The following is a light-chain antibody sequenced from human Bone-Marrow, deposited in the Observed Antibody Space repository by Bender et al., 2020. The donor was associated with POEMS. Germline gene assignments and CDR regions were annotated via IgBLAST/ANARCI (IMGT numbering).Light chain of an antibody. CDR2: EIT. J-gene: IGLJ2*01. CDR1: SSDVGVYAY. Sequence: QSALTQPASASGSPGQSVTISCTGTSSDVGVYAYVSWYQQHPGKTPKLIIYEITHRPSGVPHRFSGSKSGNTASLTVSGLQAEDEADYYCSSYAGSNNLVFGGGTKLTVL. V-gene: IGLV2-8*01. CDR3: SSYAGSNNLV.